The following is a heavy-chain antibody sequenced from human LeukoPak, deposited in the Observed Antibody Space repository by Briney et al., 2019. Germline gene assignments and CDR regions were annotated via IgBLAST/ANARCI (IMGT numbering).Heavy chain of an antibody. CDR3: ARMYSGTSYYFDF. Sequence: SETLSLTCAVYGGSFSGYYWSWIRQPPGKGLEWIGEINHSGSTNYNPSLKSRVTMSVDTSKNQFSLRLNSVAAADTAVYYCARMYSGTSYYFDFWGQGTLVTVSS. D-gene: IGHD1-26*01. J-gene: IGHJ4*02. CDR2: INHSGST. V-gene: IGHV4-34*01. CDR1: GGSFSGYY.